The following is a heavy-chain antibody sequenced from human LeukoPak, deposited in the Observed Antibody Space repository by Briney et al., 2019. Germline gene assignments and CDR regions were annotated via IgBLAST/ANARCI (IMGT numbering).Heavy chain of an antibody. Sequence: ASVKVSCKASGYSFSNYYMHWVRQPPGQGLEWMGYINPNTGGTSSAQNFQARVTMTRDTSLGTAYLELTWLRSDDTAVYYCARGGAHYYDTSGYPDYWGQGSLVTVSS. V-gene: IGHV1-2*02. D-gene: IGHD3-22*01. CDR1: GYSFSNYY. J-gene: IGHJ4*02. CDR3: ARGGAHYYDTSGYPDY. CDR2: INPNTGGT.